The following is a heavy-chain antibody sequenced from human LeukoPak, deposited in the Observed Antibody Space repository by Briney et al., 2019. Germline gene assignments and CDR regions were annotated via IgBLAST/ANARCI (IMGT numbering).Heavy chain of an antibody. CDR1: GFTFSNYW. CDR2: TKQDGSDK. V-gene: IGHV3-7*01. Sequence: PGGSLTLSCAASGFTFSNYWMSWVRQAPGKGPEWVANTKQDGSDKQYVDSVKGRFTTSRDNAKNSLYLQMRTLIAEDTAVYYCAAGNNCGYWGQGTLVTVSS. CDR3: AAGNNCGY. D-gene: IGHD1-1*01. J-gene: IGHJ4*02.